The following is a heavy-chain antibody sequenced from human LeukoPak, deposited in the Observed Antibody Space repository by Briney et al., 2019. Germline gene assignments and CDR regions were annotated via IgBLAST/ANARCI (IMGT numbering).Heavy chain of an antibody. J-gene: IGHJ6*03. Sequence: GASVKVSCKASGDTFSSYAFTWVRQAPGQGLEWMGGTIPAFGTPNYAQKFQGRVTITTDDSTNTVYMELSSLRFEDTAVYYCARFSPPIPTTYYFYYMDVWGKGTKVTVS. CDR1: GDTFSSYA. CDR3: ARFSPPIPTTYYFYYMDV. V-gene: IGHV1-69*05. D-gene: IGHD1-26*01. CDR2: TIPAFGTP.